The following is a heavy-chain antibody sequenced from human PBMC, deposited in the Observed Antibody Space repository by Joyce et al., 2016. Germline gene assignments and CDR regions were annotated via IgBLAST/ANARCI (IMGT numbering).Heavy chain of an antibody. Sequence: QVQLVESRGGVVQPGRSLRLSCAASGLTLSNYGVHWVRQAPGKGLEGVSVISYDGIYKYYADSGKGRFTISRDNSKNTVFLEMNSLRTEDTAVYYCAKILTATYSSGWFLDYWGQGTLVTVSS. CDR2: ISYDGIYK. V-gene: IGHV3-30*18. CDR3: AKILTATYSSGWFLDY. J-gene: IGHJ4*02. D-gene: IGHD6-25*01. CDR1: GLTLSNYG.